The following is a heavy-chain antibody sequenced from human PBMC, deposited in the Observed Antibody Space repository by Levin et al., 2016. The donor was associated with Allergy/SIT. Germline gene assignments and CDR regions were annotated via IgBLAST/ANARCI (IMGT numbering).Heavy chain of an antibody. Sequence: WVRQAPGQGLEWMGIINPSGGSTSYAQKFQGRVTMTRDTSTSTVYMELSSLRSEDTAVYYCARVLQGGENAFDIWGQGTMVTVSS. CDR3: ARVLQGGENAFDI. V-gene: IGHV1-46*01. CDR2: INPSGGST. J-gene: IGHJ3*02. D-gene: IGHD3-16*01.